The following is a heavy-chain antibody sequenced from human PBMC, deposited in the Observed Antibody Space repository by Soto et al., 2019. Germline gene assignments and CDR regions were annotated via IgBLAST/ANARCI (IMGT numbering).Heavy chain of an antibody. CDR3: ATSGYYDFWSGYYWWWRTPSYYYYYGMDV. CDR2: FDPEDGET. V-gene: IGHV1-24*01. CDR1: GYTLTELS. Sequence: GASVKVSCKVSGYTLTELSMHWVRQAPGKGLEWMGGFDPEDGETIYAQKFQGRVTMTEDTSTDTAYMELSSLRSEDTAVYYCATSGYYDFWSGYYWWWRTPSYYYYYGMDVWGQGTTVTVSS. D-gene: IGHD3-3*01. J-gene: IGHJ6*02.